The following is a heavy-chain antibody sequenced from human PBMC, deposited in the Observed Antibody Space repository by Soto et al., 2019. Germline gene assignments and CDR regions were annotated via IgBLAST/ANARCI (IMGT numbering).Heavy chain of an antibody. D-gene: IGHD4-4*01. V-gene: IGHV4-30-4*01. J-gene: IGHJ4*02. CDR1: GGSISRDDYY. CDR3: AGDRSNSPDYFDY. CDR2: IYYSGRT. Sequence: LSLTCTVSGGSISRDDYYGTWIRQPPGKGLEWIGYIYYSGRTKYNPSLESRITISIDTAKNHFSLTLSSVSAADTAVYYCAGDRSNSPDYFDYWGQGTLVTVSS.